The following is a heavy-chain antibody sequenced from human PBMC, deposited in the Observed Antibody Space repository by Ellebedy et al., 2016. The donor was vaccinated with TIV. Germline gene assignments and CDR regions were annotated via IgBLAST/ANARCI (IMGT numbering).Heavy chain of an antibody. CDR2: ISGSGGST. CDR1: GFTFSSYA. D-gene: IGHD3-9*01. V-gene: IGHV3-23*01. J-gene: IGHJ4*02. Sequence: GESLKISXAASGFTFSSYAMSWVRQAPGKGLEWVSAISGSGGSTYYADSVKGRFTISRDNSKNTLYLQMNSLRAEDTAVYYCARDSVNYDILTGYYGVFFDYWGRGTLVTVSS. CDR3: ARDSVNYDILTGYYGVFFDY.